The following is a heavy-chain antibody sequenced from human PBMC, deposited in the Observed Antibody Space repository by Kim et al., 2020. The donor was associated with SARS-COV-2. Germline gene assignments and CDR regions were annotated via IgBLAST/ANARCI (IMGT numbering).Heavy chain of an antibody. J-gene: IGHJ4*02. CDR1: GFTFSSYA. V-gene: IGHV3-30*04. Sequence: GGSLRLSCAASGFTFSSYAMHWVRQAPGKGLEWVAVISYDGSNKYYADSVKGRFTISRDNSKNTLYLQMNSLRAEDTAVYYCARVFKPPGRSVAGTFYPMDYFDYWGQGTLVTVSS. CDR2: ISYDGSNK. D-gene: IGHD6-19*01. CDR3: ARVFKPPGRSVAGTFYPMDYFDY.